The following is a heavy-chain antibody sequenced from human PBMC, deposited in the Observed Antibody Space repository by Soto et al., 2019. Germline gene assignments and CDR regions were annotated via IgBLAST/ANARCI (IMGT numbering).Heavy chain of an antibody. V-gene: IGHV3-48*03. CDR1: GFTFSSYE. CDR3: ARDSPIYPRYGMDV. CDR2: ISSSGSTI. Sequence: SLRLSCAASGFTFSSYEMNWVRQAPGKGLEWVSYISSSGSTIYYADSVKGRFTISRDNAKNSLYLQMNSLRAEDTAVYYCARDSPIYPRYGMDVWGQGTTVTVSS. D-gene: IGHD2-2*02. J-gene: IGHJ6*02.